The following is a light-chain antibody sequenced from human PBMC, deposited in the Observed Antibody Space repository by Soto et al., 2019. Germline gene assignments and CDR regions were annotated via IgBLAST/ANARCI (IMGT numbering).Light chain of an antibody. CDR1: REIRPTK. J-gene: IGKJ1*01. CDR3: HQYHNWPSWT. CDR2: GTS. Sequence: EIVMTQSPATLSESPGESASLYCRASREIRPTKIAWYQQKPGQAPRVLIYGTSTRATGVPARFSGSGSGTEFTLTISGLQPDDFAVYYCHQYHNWPSWTFGQGTKVQLK. V-gene: IGKV3-15*01.